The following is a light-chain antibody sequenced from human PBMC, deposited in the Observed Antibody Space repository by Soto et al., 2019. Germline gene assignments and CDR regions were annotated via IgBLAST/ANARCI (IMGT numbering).Light chain of an antibody. Sequence: EIVLTQSPGTLSLSPGERATLSCRASQSLSNSLAWYQQKPGQAPRLLIYGASTRATGIHDTFSGSGSGTDFTLTISRLEPEDLAVYYCQKYGSSPYTFGQGTNVEMK. CDR2: GAS. CDR3: QKYGSSPYT. CDR1: QSLSNS. V-gene: IGKV3-20*01. J-gene: IGKJ2*01.